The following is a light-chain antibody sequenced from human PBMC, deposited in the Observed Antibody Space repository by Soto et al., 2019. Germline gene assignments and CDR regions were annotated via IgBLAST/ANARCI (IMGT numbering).Light chain of an antibody. J-gene: IGKJ4*01. Sequence: DIQMTQSPSTLSASVGDRVTLTCRASQSISSWLAWYQQKPGKAPKLLISKASSLETGVPSRFSGSGSGTEFTLTISSLQPDDFATYYCQQYNTYSRSFGGGTKVEI. CDR3: QQYNTYSRS. V-gene: IGKV1-5*03. CDR2: KAS. CDR1: QSISSW.